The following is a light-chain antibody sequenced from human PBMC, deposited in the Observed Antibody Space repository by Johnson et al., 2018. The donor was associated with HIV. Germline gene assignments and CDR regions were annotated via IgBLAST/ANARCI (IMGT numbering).Light chain of an antibody. CDR1: DSNIGNNY. V-gene: IGLV1-51*01. CDR2: DNN. Sequence: QSVLTQPPSVSAAPGQKVTISCSGTDSNIGNNYVSWYQQFPGTAPKLLIYDNNKRPSGIPDRFSGYKSGTSATLAITGLQTGDEADYYCGTWDSSLGVFGTGTKVTVL. CDR3: GTWDSSLGV. J-gene: IGLJ1*01.